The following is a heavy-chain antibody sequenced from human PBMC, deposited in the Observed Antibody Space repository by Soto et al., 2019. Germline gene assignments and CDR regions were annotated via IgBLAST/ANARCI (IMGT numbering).Heavy chain of an antibody. J-gene: IGHJ4*02. D-gene: IGHD1-26*01. CDR2: ISSSTGYI. CDR1: GFTFSSYS. CDR3: ARMRESYDFDY. Sequence: EVQLVESGGGLVKPGGSLRLSCTASGFTFSSYSMNWVCQAPGKGLAWVSSISSSTGYIDYADSVKGRFTISRDNAKNTLYLQMNSLRAEDTAVYYCARMRESYDFDYWRQGTLVTVSS. V-gene: IGHV3-21*01.